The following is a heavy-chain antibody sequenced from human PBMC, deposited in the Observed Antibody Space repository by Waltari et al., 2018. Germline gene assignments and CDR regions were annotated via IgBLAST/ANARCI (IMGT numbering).Heavy chain of an antibody. J-gene: IGHJ2*01. CDR3: ARSSTVTTLEWYFDL. Sequence: QVQLVQSGAEVKKPGSSVKVSCKASGGTFSSYAISWVRPDPGQGLEWMGGIIPIFGTANYAQKFQGRVTITADKSTSTAYMELSSLRSEDTAVYYCARSSTVTTLEWYFDLWGRGTLVTVSS. CDR2: IIPIFGTA. V-gene: IGHV1-69*14. D-gene: IGHD4-17*01. CDR1: GGTFSSYA.